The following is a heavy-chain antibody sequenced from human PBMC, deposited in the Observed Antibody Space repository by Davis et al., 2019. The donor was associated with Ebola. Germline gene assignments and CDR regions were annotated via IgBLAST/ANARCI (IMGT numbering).Heavy chain of an antibody. V-gene: IGHV4-34*01. D-gene: IGHD2/OR15-2a*01. CDR1: GGSFSDYF. Sequence: MLSETLSLTCAAYGGSFSDYFWSWIRRPPGKGLEWIGTSSHGGITNYNPTLKSRVSISVDTSKDQFSLDLYSVTAADTAVYYCAMTTKTSISASGLGYTYFDPWSQGSLVTVSS. CDR2: SSHGGIT. J-gene: IGHJ5*02. CDR3: AMTTKTSISASGLGYTYFDP.